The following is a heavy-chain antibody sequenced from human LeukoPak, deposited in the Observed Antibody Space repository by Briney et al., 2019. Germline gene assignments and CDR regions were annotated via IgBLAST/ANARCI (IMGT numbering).Heavy chain of an antibody. D-gene: IGHD3-10*01. Sequence: PSETLSLTCAVYGGSFSGYYWSWIRQPPGKGLEWIGEINHSGSTNYNPPLKSRVTISVDTSKNQFSLKLSSVTAADTAVYYCARGRGGSGSPGYYYYMDVWGKGTTVTVSS. CDR3: ARGRGGSGSPGYYYYMDV. V-gene: IGHV4-34*01. J-gene: IGHJ6*03. CDR2: INHSGST. CDR1: GGSFSGYY.